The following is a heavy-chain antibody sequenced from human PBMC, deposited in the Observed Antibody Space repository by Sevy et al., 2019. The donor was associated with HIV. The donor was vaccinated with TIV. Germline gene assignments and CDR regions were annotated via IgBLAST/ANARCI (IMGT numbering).Heavy chain of an antibody. V-gene: IGHV3-33*06. CDR2: IWYDGSNK. CDR1: GFTFSSYG. CDR3: AKGACSGGSCYWGGDYYYYYMDV. Sequence: GGSLRLSCAASGFTFSSYGMHWVRQAPGKGLEWVAVIWYDGSNKYYADSVKGRFTISRGNSKNTLYLQMNSLRAEGTAVYYCAKGACSGGSCYWGGDYYYYYMDVWGKGTTVTVSS. D-gene: IGHD2-15*01. J-gene: IGHJ6*03.